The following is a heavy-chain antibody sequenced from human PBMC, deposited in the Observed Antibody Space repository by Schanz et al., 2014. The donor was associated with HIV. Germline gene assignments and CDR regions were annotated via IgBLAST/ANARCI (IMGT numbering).Heavy chain of an antibody. CDR3: ARTYTGYCPTGAD. CDR2: IIPIFDTT. D-gene: IGHD2-2*02. J-gene: IGHJ4*02. CDR1: GGSFSSSA. V-gene: IGHV1-69*06. Sequence: QVQLVQSGEEGKKPGSWEKGGCKAAGGSFSSSAISWVRQAPGQGLEWMGGIIPIFDTTNYAQKFQGRVTITADKSTSTVYMDLSSLRSEDTAVYYCARTYTGYCPTGADWGQGTLVTVSS.